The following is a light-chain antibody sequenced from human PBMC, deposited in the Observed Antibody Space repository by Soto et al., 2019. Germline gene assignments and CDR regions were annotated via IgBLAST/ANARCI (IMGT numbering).Light chain of an antibody. Sequence: EIVLTQSPGTLSLSPGERATLSCRASQSVSSSDLAWYQQKPGQAPRLLIYGASSRATGIPDRFSGSGSGTDFTLTISRLEPEDFEVYYCLQYGSAPRFTLGAGTKVDIK. CDR3: LQYGSAPRFT. CDR1: QSVSSSD. J-gene: IGKJ3*01. CDR2: GAS. V-gene: IGKV3-20*01.